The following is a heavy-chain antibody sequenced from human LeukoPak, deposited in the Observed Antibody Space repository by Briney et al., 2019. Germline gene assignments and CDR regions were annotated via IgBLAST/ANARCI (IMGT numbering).Heavy chain of an antibody. Sequence: GGSLRLSCAASGFTFSSYAMNWVRQTPGEGLEWVSSISGSGGSTSYADSVKGRFTISRDNSKNSLHLQMDSLRVEDTAIFYCAKDRSGSLGSFDFWGQGTLVTVSS. CDR1: GFTFSSYA. CDR2: ISGSGGST. D-gene: IGHD1-26*01. J-gene: IGHJ4*02. CDR3: AKDRSGSLGSFDF. V-gene: IGHV3-23*01.